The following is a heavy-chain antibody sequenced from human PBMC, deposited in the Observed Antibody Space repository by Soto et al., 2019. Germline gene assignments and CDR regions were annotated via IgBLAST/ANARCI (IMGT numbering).Heavy chain of an antibody. CDR2: ICYTGNT. J-gene: IGHJ6*02. D-gene: IGHD1-7*01. CDR1: GGSVSSGSYF. Sequence: SETLSLTCTVSGGSVSSGSYFWSWIRQPPGKRLEWVGYICYTGNTNYNPYLKSRVTMSLDTSKNQFSLRLSSVTAADAAVYYCARDRAGTTASYNGMDVWGRGSTVT. V-gene: IGHV4-61*01. CDR3: ARDRAGTTASYNGMDV.